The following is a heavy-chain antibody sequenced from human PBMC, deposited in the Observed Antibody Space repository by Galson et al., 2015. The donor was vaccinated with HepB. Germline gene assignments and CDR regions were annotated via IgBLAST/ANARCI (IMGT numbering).Heavy chain of an antibody. CDR3: ARDGADIVATMPFDY. CDR2: IIPILGIA. V-gene: IGHV1-69*04. CDR1: GGTFSSYA. D-gene: IGHD5-12*01. J-gene: IGHJ4*02. Sequence: SVKVSCKASGGTFSSYAISWVRQAPGQGLEWMGRIIPILGIANYAQKFQGRVTITADKSTSTAYMELSSLRSEDTAVYYCARDGADIVATMPFDYWGQGTLVTVSS.